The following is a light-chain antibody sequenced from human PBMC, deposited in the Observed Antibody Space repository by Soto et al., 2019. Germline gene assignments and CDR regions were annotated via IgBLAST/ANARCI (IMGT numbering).Light chain of an antibody. Sequence: QSVLTQPPSVSGAPGQRVTISCPGSSSNLGAPSGVHWDQQLPGTAPKRLIYDNTERPSGVPDRFSASKSGTSAALAITGLQAEDEADYYCQSYDRSLPGSYVFGSGTKLTVL. V-gene: IGLV1-40*01. CDR2: DNT. J-gene: IGLJ1*01. CDR3: QSYDRSLPGSYV. CDR1: SSNLGAPSG.